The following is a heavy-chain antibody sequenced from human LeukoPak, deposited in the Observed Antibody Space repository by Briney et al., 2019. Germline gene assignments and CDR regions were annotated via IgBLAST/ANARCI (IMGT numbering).Heavy chain of an antibody. V-gene: IGHV1-18*01. Sequence: ASVNVSCKASGYTFTSYGISWVRQAPGQGREWMGWISAYNGNTNYAQKLQGRVTMTTDTSTSTAYMELRSLKSDDTAVYYCARDLSSSWYPDYWGQGTLVTVSS. CDR2: ISAYNGNT. CDR3: ARDLSSSWYPDY. J-gene: IGHJ4*02. D-gene: IGHD6-13*01. CDR1: GYTFTSYG.